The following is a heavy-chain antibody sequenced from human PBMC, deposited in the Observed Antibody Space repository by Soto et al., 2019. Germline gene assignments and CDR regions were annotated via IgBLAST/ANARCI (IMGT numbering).Heavy chain of an antibody. V-gene: IGHV3-30*18. D-gene: IGHD4-17*01. Sequence: GGSLRLSCAASGFTFSSYGMHWVRQAPGKGLEWVAVISYDGSNKYYADSVKGRFTISRDNSKNTLYLQMNSLRAEDTAVYYCAKDQDKGDYDPQPPDYWGQGTLVTVSS. CDR2: ISYDGSNK. J-gene: IGHJ4*02. CDR1: GFTFSSYG. CDR3: AKDQDKGDYDPQPPDY.